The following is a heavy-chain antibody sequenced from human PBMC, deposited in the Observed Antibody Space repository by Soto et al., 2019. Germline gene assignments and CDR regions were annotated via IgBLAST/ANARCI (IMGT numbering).Heavy chain of an antibody. CDR1: GFTFNTYA. CDR3: ARGGDYYDSSGYHYFEY. D-gene: IGHD3-22*01. V-gene: IGHV3-30-3*01. J-gene: IGHJ4*02. Sequence: QVQLVESGGGVVQPGRSLRLSCAASGFTFNTYAIHWVRKAPGKGLEWVAVVSYDGVNKYYADSVKGRFTISRDNSKNTLYLQVDSLRAEDTAVYYCARGGDYYDSSGYHYFEYWGQGTLVTVSS. CDR2: VSYDGVNK.